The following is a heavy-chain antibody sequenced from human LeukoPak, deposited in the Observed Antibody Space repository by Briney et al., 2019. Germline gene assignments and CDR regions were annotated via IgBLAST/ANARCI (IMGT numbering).Heavy chain of an antibody. J-gene: IGHJ5*02. V-gene: IGHV4-34*01. CDR3: ARGQRLYDFWSGYYTYSDYNWFDP. D-gene: IGHD3-3*01. Sequence: PSETLSLTCAVYGGSFSGYYWSWIRQPPGKGLEWIVGINHSGSTNYNPSLKSRVTISVDTSKNQFSLKLSSVTAADTAVYYCARGQRLYDFWSGYYTYSDYNWFDPWGQGTLVTVSS. CDR2: INHSGST. CDR1: GGSFSGYY.